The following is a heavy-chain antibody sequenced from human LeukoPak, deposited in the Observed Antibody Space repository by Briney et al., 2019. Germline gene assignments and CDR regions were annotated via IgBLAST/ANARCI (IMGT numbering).Heavy chain of an antibody. Sequence: GGSLRLSCAASGFTFGNYWMHWVRQGPGKGPLWVSRINGDGSYADYAESVRGRFTVSRDNAKNTLYLQMNSLRAEDTAVYYCVSGTAAVSLAMAYWGQGTLVTVSS. CDR2: INGDGSYA. CDR1: GFTFGNYW. D-gene: IGHD2-15*01. V-gene: IGHV3-74*01. J-gene: IGHJ4*02. CDR3: VSGTAAVSLAMAY.